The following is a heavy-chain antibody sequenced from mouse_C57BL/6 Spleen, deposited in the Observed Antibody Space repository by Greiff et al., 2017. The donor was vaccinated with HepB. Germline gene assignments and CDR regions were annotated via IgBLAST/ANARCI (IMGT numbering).Heavy chain of an antibody. V-gene: IGHV5-9-1*02. CDR1: GFTFSSYA. CDR3: TREGAAQAPFDY. D-gene: IGHD3-2*02. Sequence: EVKLVESGEGLVKPGGSLKLSCAASGFTFSSYAMSWVRQTPEKRLEWVAYISSGGDYIYYADTVKGRFTISRDNARNTLYLQMSSLKSEDTAMYYCTREGAAQAPFDYWGQGTTLTVSS. CDR2: ISSGGDYI. J-gene: IGHJ2*01.